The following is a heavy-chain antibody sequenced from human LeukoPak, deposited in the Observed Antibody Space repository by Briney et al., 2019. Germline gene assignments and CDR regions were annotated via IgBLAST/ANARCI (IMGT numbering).Heavy chain of an antibody. J-gene: IGHJ1*01. CDR2: IKSEGTLT. Sequence: GGSLRLSCAASGFTFSSSWMHWVRQAPGKGLVWVSRIKSEGTLTTDADSVKGRFTISRDNAKNTLYLQMNSLRAEDTAVYYCARGPNSSSWYGSEYFQHWGQGTLVTVSS. D-gene: IGHD6-13*01. V-gene: IGHV3-74*01. CDR3: ARGPNSSSWYGSEYFQH. CDR1: GFTFSSSW.